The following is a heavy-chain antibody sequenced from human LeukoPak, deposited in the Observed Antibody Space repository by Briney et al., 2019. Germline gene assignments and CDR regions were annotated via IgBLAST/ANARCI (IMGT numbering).Heavy chain of an antibody. D-gene: IGHD5-24*01. J-gene: IGHJ6*02. CDR3: ARTSRLVEGMDV. CDR2: IIPIFGTA. Sequence: SVKVSCKASGGTFSGYAISWVRQAPGQGLEWMGGIIPIFGTANHAQKFQGRVTITADESTSTAYMELSSLRSEDTAVYYCARTSRLVEGMDVWGQGTTVTVSS. CDR1: GGTFSGYA. V-gene: IGHV1-69*13.